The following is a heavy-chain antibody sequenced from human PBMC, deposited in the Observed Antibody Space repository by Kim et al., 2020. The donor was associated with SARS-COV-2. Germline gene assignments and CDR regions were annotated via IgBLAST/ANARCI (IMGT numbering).Heavy chain of an antibody. J-gene: IGHJ4*02. CDR2: DDDK. Sequence: DDDKRYSPSLKSRLTITKDTSKNQVVLTMTNMDPVDTATYYCAHRTEYFDYWGQGTLVTVSS. V-gene: IGHV2-5*02. CDR3: AHRTEYFDY. D-gene: IGHD4-17*01.